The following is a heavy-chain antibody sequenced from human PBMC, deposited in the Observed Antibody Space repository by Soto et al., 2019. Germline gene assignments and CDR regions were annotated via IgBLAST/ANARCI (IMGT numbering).Heavy chain of an antibody. CDR1: GGSFSGYY. D-gene: IGHD2-2*01. Sequence: SETLSLTCAVYGGSFSGYYWSWIRQPPGKGLEWIGEINHSGSTNYNPSLKSRVTISVDTSKNQFSLKLSSVTAADTAVYYCAREPTLRLSDIVVVPAAISNWFDPWGQGTLVTVSS. J-gene: IGHJ5*02. V-gene: IGHV4-34*01. CDR2: INHSGST. CDR3: AREPTLRLSDIVVVPAAISNWFDP.